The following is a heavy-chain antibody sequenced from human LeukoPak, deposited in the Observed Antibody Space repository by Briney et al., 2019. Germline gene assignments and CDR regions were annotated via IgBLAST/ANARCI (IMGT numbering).Heavy chain of an antibody. Sequence: SQTLSLTCAVSGCSISSGGYSWSWIRQPPGKGLEWIGYIYHSGSTYYNPSLKSRVTISVDRSKNQFSLKLSSVTAADTAVYYCARDGTTSFDYWGQGTLVTVSS. CDR1: GCSISSGGYS. V-gene: IGHV4-30-2*01. D-gene: IGHD1-7*01. J-gene: IGHJ4*02. CDR2: IYHSGST. CDR3: ARDGTTSFDY.